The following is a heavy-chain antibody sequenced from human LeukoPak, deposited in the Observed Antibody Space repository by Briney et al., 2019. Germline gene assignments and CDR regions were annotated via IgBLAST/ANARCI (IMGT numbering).Heavy chain of an antibody. D-gene: IGHD3-10*01. J-gene: IGHJ4*02. Sequence: GGSLRLSCAASGFTVSSNYMSWVRQAPGKGLEWVSVIYSGGSTYYAGSVKGRFTISRDNSKNTLYLQMNSLRAEDTAVYYCARVGELGTSYYFDYWGQGTLVTVSS. CDR2: IYSGGST. CDR1: GFTVSSNY. CDR3: ARVGELGTSYYFDY. V-gene: IGHV3-53*01.